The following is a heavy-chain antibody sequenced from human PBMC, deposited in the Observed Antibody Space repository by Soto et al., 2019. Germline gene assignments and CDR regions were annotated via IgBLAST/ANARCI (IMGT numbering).Heavy chain of an antibody. J-gene: IGHJ4*02. CDR1: GGSISSSSYY. CDR2: IYYSGST. V-gene: IGHV4-39*01. CDR3: ARQWASPPTDGLRFLEWLPDSFDY. Sequence: SETLSLTCTVSGGSISSSSYYWGWIRQPPGKGLEWIGSIYYSGSTYYNPSLKSRVTISVDTSKNQFSLKLSSVTAADTAVYYCARQWASPPTDGLRFLEWLPDSFDYWGQGTLVTVSS. D-gene: IGHD3-3*01.